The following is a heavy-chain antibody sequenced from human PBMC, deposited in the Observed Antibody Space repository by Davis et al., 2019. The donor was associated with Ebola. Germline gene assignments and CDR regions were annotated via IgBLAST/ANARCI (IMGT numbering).Heavy chain of an antibody. CDR3: ARHTTSGYFDY. CDR1: GGSFSGYY. J-gene: IGHJ4*02. CDR2: IYYSGST. Sequence: LRLSCAVYGGSFSGYYWSWIRQHPGKGLEWIGYIYYSGSTYYNPSLKSRVTISVDTSKNQFSLKLSSVTAADTAVYYCARHTTSGYFDYWGQGTLVTVSS. V-gene: IGHV4-31*11. D-gene: IGHD2-2*01.